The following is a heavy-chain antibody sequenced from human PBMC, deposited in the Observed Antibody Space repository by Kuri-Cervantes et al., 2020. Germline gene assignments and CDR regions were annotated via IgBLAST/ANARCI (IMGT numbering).Heavy chain of an antibody. CDR1: GGSFSSYY. Sequence: GSLTLSCAVYGGSFSSYYWSWIRQPPGKGLEWIGEINHSGSTNYNPSLKSRVTISVDTSKNQFSLKLSSVTAADTAVYYCARVVFRYYYDSSAQLGNWFDPWGQGTLVTVSS. V-gene: IGHV4-34*01. CDR3: ARVVFRYYYDSSAQLGNWFDP. D-gene: IGHD3-22*01. CDR2: INHSGST. J-gene: IGHJ5*02.